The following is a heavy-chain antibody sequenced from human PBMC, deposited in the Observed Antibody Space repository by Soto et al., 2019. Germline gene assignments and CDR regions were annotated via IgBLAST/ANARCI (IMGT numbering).Heavy chain of an antibody. CDR2: INPNSGGT. D-gene: IGHD4-17*01. J-gene: IGHJ3*02. V-gene: IGHV1-2*02. CDR3: ARLRLRLDTFDI. CDR1: GDTFTGYH. Sequence: ASVKVSCKSSGDTFTGYHIHWVRQAPGQGLEWVGWINPNSGGTNYAQTFRGRVTLTRDTSISTAYMELRSLRFDDTAVYYCARLRLRLDTFDIWGQGTVVTVSS.